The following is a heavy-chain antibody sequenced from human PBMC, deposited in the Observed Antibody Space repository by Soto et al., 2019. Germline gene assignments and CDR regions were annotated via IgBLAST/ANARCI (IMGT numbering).Heavy chain of an antibody. D-gene: IGHD5-18*01. J-gene: IGHJ6*02. CDR2: IYYSGST. CDR3: ARHCVPGIQLEYGMDV. CDR1: GGSISSSSYY. V-gene: IGHV4-39*01. Sequence: PSETLSLTCTVSGGSISSSSYYWGWIRQPPGKGLEWIGSIYYSGSTYYNPSLKSRVTISVDTSKNQFSLKLSSVTAADTAVYYCARHCVPGIQLEYGMDVWGQGTTVTVSS.